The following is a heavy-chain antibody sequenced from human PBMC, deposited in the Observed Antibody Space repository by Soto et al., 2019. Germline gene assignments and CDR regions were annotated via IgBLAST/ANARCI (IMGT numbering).Heavy chain of an antibody. CDR1: GYTFTSSG. CDR2: ISAYNGNT. D-gene: IGHD5-12*01. Sequence: ASVKVSCKASGYTFTSSGISWVRQAPGQGLDWMGWISAYNGNTNYAQKLQGRVTMTTDTSTSTAYMELRSLRSDDTAVYYCATSRPFIGYDGPFADYFDYWGQGTLVTVSS. CDR3: ATSRPFIGYDGPFADYFDY. J-gene: IGHJ4*02. V-gene: IGHV1-18*01.